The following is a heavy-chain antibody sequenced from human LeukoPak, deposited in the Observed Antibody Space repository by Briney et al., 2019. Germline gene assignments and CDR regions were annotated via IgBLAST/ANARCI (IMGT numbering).Heavy chain of an antibody. V-gene: IGHV4-34*01. CDR1: GGSFRGYY. CDR3: ARRRPSHYYDSSGYFRAFDY. J-gene: IGHJ4*02. D-gene: IGHD3-22*01. Sequence: SETLSLTCAVYGGSFRGYYWSWIRQPPGKGLEWIGEINHSGSTNYNPSLKSRVTISVDTSKNQFSLKLSSVTAADTAVYYCARRRPSHYYDSSGYFRAFDYWGQGTLVTVSS. CDR2: INHSGST.